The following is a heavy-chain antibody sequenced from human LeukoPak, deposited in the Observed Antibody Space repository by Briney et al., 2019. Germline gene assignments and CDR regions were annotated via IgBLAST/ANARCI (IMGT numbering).Heavy chain of an antibody. CDR1: GFTFSTYG. CDR3: AKPRVRGVHYFDF. D-gene: IGHD3-10*01. Sequence: GGSLRLSCAASGFTFSTYGMHWVRQAPGKELEWVAVISYDGSNKDFADSVKGRFTISRDNSKNTLYLQMNSLRTEDTGVYYCAKPRVRGVHYFDFWGQGTLVTVSS. V-gene: IGHV3-30*18. CDR2: ISYDGSNK. J-gene: IGHJ4*02.